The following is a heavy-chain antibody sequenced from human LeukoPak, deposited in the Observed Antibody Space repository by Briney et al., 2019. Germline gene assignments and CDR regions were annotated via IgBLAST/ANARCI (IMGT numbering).Heavy chain of an antibody. V-gene: IGHV1-8*01. J-gene: IGHJ4*02. D-gene: IGHD1-26*01. CDR1: GYTFTSYD. CDR3: ARGPQSSVGATGEGYYFDY. Sequence: GASVKVSCKASGYTFTSYDINWVRQATGQGLEWMGWMNPNSGNTGYAQKFQGRVTMTRNTSISTAYMELSSLRSEDTAVYYCARGPQSSVGATGEGYYFDYWGQGTLVTVSS. CDR2: MNPNSGNT.